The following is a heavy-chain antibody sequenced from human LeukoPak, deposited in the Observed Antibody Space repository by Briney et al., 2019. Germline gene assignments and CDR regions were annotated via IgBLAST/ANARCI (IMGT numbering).Heavy chain of an antibody. J-gene: IGHJ4*02. CDR1: GYSFSSYA. Sequence: ASVKVSCKASGYSFSSYAISWVRQAPGQGLEWMGWISANNGNTNYAQKLQGRVTMTPDTSTSTAYMELRSLRSDDTAVYYCASVYFDFWGQGTLVTVSS. CDR3: ASVYFDF. V-gene: IGHV1-18*01. CDR2: ISANNGNT.